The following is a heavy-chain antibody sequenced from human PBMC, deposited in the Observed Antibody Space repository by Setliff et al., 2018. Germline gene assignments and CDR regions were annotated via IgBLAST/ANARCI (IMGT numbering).Heavy chain of an antibody. J-gene: IGHJ4*02. Sequence: GESLKISCKGSGYRFSSYWIGWVRQMPGKGLEWIGIIFPADSDTRYSPSFQGQVTISADKSISTAYLQWSSLKASGTATYYCARVVGADGIGIDYWGQGTVVTVS. CDR2: IFPADSDT. CDR1: GYRFSSYW. D-gene: IGHD2-15*01. CDR3: ARVVGADGIGIDY. V-gene: IGHV5-51*01.